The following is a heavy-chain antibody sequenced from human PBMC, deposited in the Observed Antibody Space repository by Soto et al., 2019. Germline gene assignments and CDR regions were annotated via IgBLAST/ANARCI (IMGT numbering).Heavy chain of an antibody. D-gene: IGHD2-2*01. CDR2: ISYDGSNK. Sequence: GLPLRLSCAASGLTFSDFGMHRVRQAQGKGLEWVAVISYDGSNKYYVDSVKGRFTTSRDNSKNTMYLQMNSLRAEDTAVYYCAKDYCSRTSCYAYHYGMDVWGQGTTVTVSS. CDR3: AKDYCSRTSCYAYHYGMDV. CDR1: GLTFSDFG. J-gene: IGHJ6*02. V-gene: IGHV3-30*18.